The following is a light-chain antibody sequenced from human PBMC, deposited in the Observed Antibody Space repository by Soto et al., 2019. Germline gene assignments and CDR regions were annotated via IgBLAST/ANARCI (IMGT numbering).Light chain of an antibody. Sequence: EIVLTQSPGTLSLSPGERATLSCRASQSVSSSYLAWYQQKPGQAPRLLIYGASSRATGIPDRFSGSGSGTDFTLTISRLEPEDFVVYYCQQYGSSPSGTFGQGTRLAIK. CDR1: QSVSSSY. J-gene: IGKJ5*01. CDR2: GAS. CDR3: QQYGSSPSGT. V-gene: IGKV3-20*01.